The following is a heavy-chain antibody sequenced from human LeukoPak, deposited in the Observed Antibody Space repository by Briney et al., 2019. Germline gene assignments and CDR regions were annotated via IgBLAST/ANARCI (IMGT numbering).Heavy chain of an antibody. Sequence: PGGSLRLSCAASGFTFSSYAMSWVRQAPGKGLEWVSAISGSGGSTYYADSVKGRFTISRDNSKNTLYLQMNSLRAEDTAVYYCAKLPHIPHYGSGTPSYWGQGTLVTVSS. CDR2: ISGSGGST. D-gene: IGHD3-10*01. CDR1: GFTFSSYA. V-gene: IGHV3-23*01. CDR3: AKLPHIPHYGSGTPSY. J-gene: IGHJ4*02.